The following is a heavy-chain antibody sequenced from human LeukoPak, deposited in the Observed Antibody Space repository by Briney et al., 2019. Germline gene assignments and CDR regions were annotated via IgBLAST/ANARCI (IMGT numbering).Heavy chain of an antibody. CDR1: GFTFSSYW. J-gene: IGHJ4*02. D-gene: IGHD3-9*01. Sequence: GSLRLSCAASGFTFSSYWMHWVRQAPGKGLVWVSRINSYGSSTSYADSVKGRFTISRDNAKNTLYLQMNSLRAEDTAVYYCAKDRDILTGYYPDYWGQGTLVTVPS. CDR2: INSYGSST. V-gene: IGHV3-74*01. CDR3: AKDRDILTGYYPDY.